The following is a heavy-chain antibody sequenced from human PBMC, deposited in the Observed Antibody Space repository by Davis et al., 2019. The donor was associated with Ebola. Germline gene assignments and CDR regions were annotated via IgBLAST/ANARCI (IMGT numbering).Heavy chain of an antibody. D-gene: IGHD6-13*01. Sequence: PGGSLRLSCAASGFTFSSYWMSWVRQAPGKGLEWVANIKQDGSEKYYVDSVKGRFTISRDNAKNSLYLQMNSLRAEDTAVYYCVVRRIAAAGTHYYYYGMDVWGQGTTVTVSS. CDR3: VVRRIAAAGTHYYYYGMDV. J-gene: IGHJ6*02. V-gene: IGHV3-7*01. CDR2: IKQDGSEK. CDR1: GFTFSSYW.